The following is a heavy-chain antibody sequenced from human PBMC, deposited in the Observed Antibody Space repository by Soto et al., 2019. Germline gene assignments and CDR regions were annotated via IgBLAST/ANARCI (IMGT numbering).Heavy chain of an antibody. CDR3: ARLAGSSFFTY. Sequence: SETLSLTCTVSGGSIISSPDWWGRVRQPPGKGPEWIASIYRDGATYYNPSLNSRVTVFVDSSKNQFSLKLTSVTAADTAIYYCARLAGSSFFTYWGQGTRVTVSS. J-gene: IGHJ4*02. D-gene: IGHD6-6*01. CDR2: IYRDGAT. CDR1: GGSIISSPDW. V-gene: IGHV4-39*01.